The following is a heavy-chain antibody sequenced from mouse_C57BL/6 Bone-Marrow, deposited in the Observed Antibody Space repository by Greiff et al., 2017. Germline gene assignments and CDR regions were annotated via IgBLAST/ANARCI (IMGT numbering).Heavy chain of an antibody. J-gene: IGHJ1*03. V-gene: IGHV1-59*01. CDR2: IDPSDSYT. D-gene: IGHD1-2*01. CDR1: GYTFTSYW. Sequence: QVQLQQPGAELVRPGTSVKLSCKASGYTFTSYWMHWVKQRPGQGLEWIGVIDPSDSYTNYNQKFKGKATLTVDKSSSTAYMQFSSLTSEDSAIYYCARWLPSYFDVWGTGTTVTVSS. CDR3: ARWLPSYFDV.